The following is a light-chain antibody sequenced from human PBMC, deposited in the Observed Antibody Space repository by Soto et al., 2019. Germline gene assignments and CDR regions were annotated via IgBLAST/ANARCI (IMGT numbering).Light chain of an antibody. V-gene: IGLV2-11*01. CDR3: CSYGGSYTPYV. Sequence: QSALTQPRSVSGSPGQSVTISCTGTSSDVGLYNYVSWYQQHPGKAPKLLIYDVSKRPSGVPDRFSGSKSGNTASLTISGLQAEDEGEYFCCSYGGSYTPYVFGTGTKVTVL. J-gene: IGLJ1*01. CDR1: SSDVGLYNY. CDR2: DVS.